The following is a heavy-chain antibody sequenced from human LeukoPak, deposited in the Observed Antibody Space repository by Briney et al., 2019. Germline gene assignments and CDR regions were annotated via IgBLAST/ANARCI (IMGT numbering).Heavy chain of an antibody. J-gene: IGHJ3*02. CDR1: GYTFTSYY. CDR3: ATDLKVFEYDSSGYDAFDI. D-gene: IGHD3-22*01. Sequence: GASVTVSCKASGYTFTSYYMHWVRPPPAQGLEWMGIINPSGGSTSYAQKFQGRVTMTRDTSTSTVYMELSSLRSEDTAVYYCATDLKVFEYDSSGYDAFDIWGQGTMVTVSS. CDR2: INPSGGST. V-gene: IGHV1-46*01.